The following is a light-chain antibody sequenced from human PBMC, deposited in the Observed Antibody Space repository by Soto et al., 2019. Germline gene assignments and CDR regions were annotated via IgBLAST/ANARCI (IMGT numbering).Light chain of an antibody. CDR1: QSVSSN. V-gene: IGKV3-15*01. J-gene: IGKJ3*01. Sequence: EIVMTQSPATLSVPPGERATLSCRASQSVSSNLAWYQQKPGQAPRLLIYGASTRATGIPARFSGSGSGTEFTLTISSLQSEDFAVYYCQQYNNWPPGVTFGPGTKVDIK. CDR3: QQYNNWPPGVT. CDR2: GAS.